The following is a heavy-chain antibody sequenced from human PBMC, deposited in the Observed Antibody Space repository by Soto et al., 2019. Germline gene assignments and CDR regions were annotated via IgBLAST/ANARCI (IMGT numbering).Heavy chain of an antibody. CDR2: ISYDGSNK. D-gene: IGHD6-6*01. Sequence: GGSLRLSCAASGFTFSSYAMHWVRQAPGKGLEWVAVISYDGSNKYYADSVEGRFTVSRDNSKNTLYLQLNSLRAEDTALYYCARDLIAARPEYYFDSWGQGTLVTVSS. CDR1: GFTFSSYA. V-gene: IGHV3-30-3*01. CDR3: ARDLIAARPEYYFDS. J-gene: IGHJ4*02.